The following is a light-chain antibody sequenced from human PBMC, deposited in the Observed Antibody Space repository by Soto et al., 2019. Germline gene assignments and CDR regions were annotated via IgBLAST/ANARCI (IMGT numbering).Light chain of an antibody. Sequence: DIQMTQSPDSVSASIGDRVTITCRASQGISSSLAWYQQKPGKAPDLLIYSASTLQSGVPSRFSGSGSETEFSLTIRALQPEDFATYYCQQLSRYPLTFGGGTKVDI. CDR3: QQLSRYPLT. CDR1: QGISSS. J-gene: IGKJ4*01. CDR2: SAS. V-gene: IGKV1D-12*01.